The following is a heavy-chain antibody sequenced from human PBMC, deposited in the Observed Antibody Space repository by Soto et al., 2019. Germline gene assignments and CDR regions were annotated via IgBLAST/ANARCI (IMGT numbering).Heavy chain of an antibody. J-gene: IGHJ6*02. Sequence: SETLSLTCAVYGGSFSGYYWSWIRQPPGKGLEWIGEINHSGSTNYNPSLKSRVTISVDTSKNQFSLKLSSVTAADTAVYYCARGRYYDFWSGLLNYYYYGMDVWGQGTTVTVSS. CDR2: INHSGST. V-gene: IGHV4-34*01. CDR3: ARGRYYDFWSGLLNYYYYGMDV. D-gene: IGHD3-3*01. CDR1: GGSFSGYY.